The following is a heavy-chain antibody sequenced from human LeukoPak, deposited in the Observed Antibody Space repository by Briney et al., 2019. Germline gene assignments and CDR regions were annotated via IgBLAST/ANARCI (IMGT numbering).Heavy chain of an antibody. J-gene: IGHJ4*02. D-gene: IGHD6-13*01. CDR3: ARGDSSRPIQGVYFDY. Sequence: PSQTLSLTCTVSGGSISSGGYYWSWIRQPPGKGLEWIGYIYHSGSTYYNPSLKSRVTISVDRSKNQFSLKLSSVAAADTAVYYCARGDSSRPIQGVYFDYWGQGTLVTVSS. CDR2: IYHSGST. CDR1: GGSISSGGYY. V-gene: IGHV4-30-2*01.